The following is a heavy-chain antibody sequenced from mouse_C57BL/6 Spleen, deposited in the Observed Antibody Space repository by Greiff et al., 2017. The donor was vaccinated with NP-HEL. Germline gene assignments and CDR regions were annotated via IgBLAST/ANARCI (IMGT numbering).Heavy chain of an antibody. CDR2: IDPSDSYT. V-gene: IGHV1-69*01. CDR1: GYTFTSYW. D-gene: IGHD2-4*01. Sequence: QVQLQQPGAELVMPGASVKLSCKASGYTFTSYWMHWVKQRPGQGLEWIGDIDPSDSYTNYNQKFKGKSTLTVDKSSSTAYMQLSSLTSEDSAVYYCARGIYDYDGFAYWGQGTLVTVSA. CDR3: ARGIYDYDGFAY. J-gene: IGHJ3*01.